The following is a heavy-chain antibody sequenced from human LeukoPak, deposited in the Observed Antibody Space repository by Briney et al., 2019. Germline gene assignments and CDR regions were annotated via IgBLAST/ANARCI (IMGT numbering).Heavy chain of an antibody. CDR2: ISAYNGNT. J-gene: IGHJ4*02. V-gene: IGHV1-18*01. CDR1: GYTFTSYG. D-gene: IGHD3-10*01. Sequence: PGASVSVSCKASGYTFTSYGISWVRQAPGQGLEWMGWISAYNGNTNYAQKLQVRVTMTTDTSTSTAYMELSSLRSEDTAVYYCATDLSGNFDYWGQGTLVTVSS. CDR3: ATDLSGNFDY.